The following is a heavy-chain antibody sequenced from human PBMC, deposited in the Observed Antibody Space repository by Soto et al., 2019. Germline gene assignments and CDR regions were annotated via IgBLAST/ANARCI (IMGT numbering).Heavy chain of an antibody. CDR2: IIPIFGTA. J-gene: IGHJ6*02. Sequence: QVQLVQSGAEVKKPGSSVKVSCKASGGTFSSYAISWVRQSPGQGLEWMGGIIPIFGTANYAQKFQGRVTITADKSTSTAYMELSSLRSEDTEVYYCARTPNPHYGMDVWGQGTKVTVSS. CDR1: GGTFSSYA. D-gene: IGHD7-27*01. V-gene: IGHV1-69*06. CDR3: ARTPNPHYGMDV.